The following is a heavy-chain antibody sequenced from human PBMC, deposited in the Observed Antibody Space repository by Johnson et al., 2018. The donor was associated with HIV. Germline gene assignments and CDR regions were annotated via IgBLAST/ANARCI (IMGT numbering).Heavy chain of an antibody. Sequence: EVQLVESGGGLVQPGGSLRLSCAASGFTFSSYWMSWVRQAPGKGLEWVANIKQDGSEKYYVDSVKGRFTISRDNAKNSLYLQMNSLRAEDTAVYYCASSNVVGYSNYPDAFEIWGQGTMVTVSS. CDR2: IKQDGSEK. CDR1: GFTFSSYW. CDR3: ASSNVVGYSNYPDAFEI. J-gene: IGHJ3*02. V-gene: IGHV3-7*05. D-gene: IGHD6-13*01.